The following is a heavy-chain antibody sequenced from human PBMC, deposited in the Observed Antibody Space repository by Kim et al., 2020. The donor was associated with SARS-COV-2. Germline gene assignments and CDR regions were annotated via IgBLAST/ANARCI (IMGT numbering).Heavy chain of an antibody. D-gene: IGHD1-26*01. Sequence: NSGSNGDAQKFQGRVTRSRDTSTNTAYRELNSLRVEDTAVYYCARGERLDSWGQGTLVTVSS. CDR3: ARGERLDS. J-gene: IGHJ4*02. V-gene: IGHV1-8*01. CDR2: NSGSN.